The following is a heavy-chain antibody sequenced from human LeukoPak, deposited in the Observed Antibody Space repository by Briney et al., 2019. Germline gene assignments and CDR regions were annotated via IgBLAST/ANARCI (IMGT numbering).Heavy chain of an antibody. CDR3: ARDGPQGGVLRYFDWLSQNPLDY. CDR2: ISSSSSYT. J-gene: IGHJ4*02. CDR1: GFTFSDYY. D-gene: IGHD3-9*01. Sequence: PGGSLRLPCAASGFTFSDYYMCWIRQAPGKGLEWVSYISSSSSYTNYADSVKGRFTISRDNAKNSLYLQMNSLRAEDTAVYYCARDGPQGGVLRYFDWLSQNPLDYWGQGTLVTVSS. V-gene: IGHV3-11*05.